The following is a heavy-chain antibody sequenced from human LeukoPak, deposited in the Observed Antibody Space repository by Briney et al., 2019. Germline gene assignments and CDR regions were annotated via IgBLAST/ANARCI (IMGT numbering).Heavy chain of an antibody. Sequence: GGSLRLSCAASGFTFSNYEMKWVRQAPGKGLDWVGRSRNRAHSYTTEYAASVKGRFTVSRADSDNSLYLQMNSLKTDDTAVYYCVALTRGLGYWSQGTLVTVSS. J-gene: IGHJ4*02. D-gene: IGHD3-10*01. CDR3: VALTRGLGY. CDR1: GFTFSNYE. V-gene: IGHV3-72*01. CDR2: SRNRAHSYTT.